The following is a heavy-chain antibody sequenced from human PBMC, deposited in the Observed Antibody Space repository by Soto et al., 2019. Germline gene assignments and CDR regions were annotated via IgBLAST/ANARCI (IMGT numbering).Heavy chain of an antibody. CDR3: AKVDVSTAGSFDY. Sequence: GGSLRLSCVASGFTFSNHGLSWVRQAPGKGLEWVSTINPSGDSTFYADSVKGRFTISRDNSKNTVYLQMNSLSVGDTAVYLCAKVDVSTAGSFDYWGQGALVTVSS. CDR1: GFTFSNHG. D-gene: IGHD6-13*01. V-gene: IGHV3-23*01. CDR2: INPSGDST. J-gene: IGHJ4*02.